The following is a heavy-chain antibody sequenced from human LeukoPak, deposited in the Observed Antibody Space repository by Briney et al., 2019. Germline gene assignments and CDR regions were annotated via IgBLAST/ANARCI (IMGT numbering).Heavy chain of an antibody. CDR2: INSDGSST. Sequence: XXWXHWVRQAPGKGLVWVSRINSDGSSTSYADSVKGRFTISRDNAKNTLYLQMNSLRAEDTAVYYCARGAITMTYGYFDYWGQGTLVTVSS. CDR3: ARGAITMTYGYFDY. CDR1: XXW. D-gene: IGHD3-22*01. V-gene: IGHV3-74*01. J-gene: IGHJ4*02.